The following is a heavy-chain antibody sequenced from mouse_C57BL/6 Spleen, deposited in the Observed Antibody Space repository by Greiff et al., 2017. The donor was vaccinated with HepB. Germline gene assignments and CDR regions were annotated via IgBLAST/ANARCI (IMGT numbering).Heavy chain of an antibody. Sequence: EVQLVESGGGLVQPKGSLKLSCAASGFSFNTYAMNWVRQAPGKGLEWVARIRSKSNNYATYYADSVKDRFTISRDDSESMLYLQMNNLKTEDTAMYYCVRPRIYYDYEAWFAYWGQGTLVTVSA. J-gene: IGHJ3*01. CDR2: IRSKSNNYAT. D-gene: IGHD2-4*01. CDR1: GFSFNTYA. V-gene: IGHV10-1*01. CDR3: VRPRIYYDYEAWFAY.